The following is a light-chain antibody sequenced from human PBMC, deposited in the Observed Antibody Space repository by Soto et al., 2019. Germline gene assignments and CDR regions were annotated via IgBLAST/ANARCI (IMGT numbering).Light chain of an antibody. J-gene: IGLJ2*01. V-gene: IGLV1-40*01. Sequence: QSVLTQPPSVSGAPGQRVTISCTGSSSNIGAGYDVHWYQQLPATAPKLLIYGNSNRPSGVPDRFSGSKSGTSVSLAITGLQAEDEADYYCQSYDSSLSGVVFGGGTKVTVL. CDR3: QSYDSSLSGVV. CDR1: SSNIGAGYD. CDR2: GNS.